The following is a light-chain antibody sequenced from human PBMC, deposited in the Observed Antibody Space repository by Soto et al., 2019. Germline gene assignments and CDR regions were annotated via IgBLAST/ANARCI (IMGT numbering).Light chain of an antibody. CDR3: SSYTSSSTLWV. V-gene: IGLV2-14*01. CDR1: SRDVGGYNY. Sequence: QSVLTQPASVSGSPGQSITISCTGTSRDVGGYNYVSWYQQHPGKAPKLMIYEVSNRPSGVSNRFSGSKSGNTASLTISGRQAEDEADYYCSSYTSSSTLWVFGGGTKLTVL. J-gene: IGLJ3*02. CDR2: EVS.